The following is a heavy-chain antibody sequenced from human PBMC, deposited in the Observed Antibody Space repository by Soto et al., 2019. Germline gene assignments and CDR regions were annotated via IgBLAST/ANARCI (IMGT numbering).Heavy chain of an antibody. J-gene: IGHJ4*02. CDR1: GYIFSSYA. D-gene: IGHD3-3*01. Sequence: QVQLLQSGAEVKKPGASVKVSCKASGYIFSSYAINWVRQAPGQGLEWMGWITVNNGNTYYVQKFQDRVTLTTDTSTNTAYMELKSLRSDDTAIYYCARDNTGVVGVDYWGQGTLVTVSS. CDR2: ITVNNGNT. CDR3: ARDNTGVVGVDY. V-gene: IGHV1-18*01.